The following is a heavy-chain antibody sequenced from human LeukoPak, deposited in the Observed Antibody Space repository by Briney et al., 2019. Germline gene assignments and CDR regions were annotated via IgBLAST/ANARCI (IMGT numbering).Heavy chain of an antibody. Sequence: SETLSLTCAVYGGSFSGYYWNWIRQPPGKGLEWIGEINHSGSTNYNPSLKSRVTISVDTSKNQFSLKLSSVTAADTAVYYCARGLPKHPVRNYYGSGTNLYYYYYYMDVWGKGTTVTVSS. CDR2: INHSGST. CDR3: ARGLPKHPVRNYYGSGTNLYYYYYYMDV. V-gene: IGHV4-34*01. CDR1: GGSFSGYY. D-gene: IGHD3-10*01. J-gene: IGHJ6*03.